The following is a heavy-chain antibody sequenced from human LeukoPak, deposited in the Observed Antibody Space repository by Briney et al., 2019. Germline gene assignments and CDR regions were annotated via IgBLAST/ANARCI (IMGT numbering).Heavy chain of an antibody. Sequence: PGRSLRLSCAASGFTFSSYGMHWVRQAPGKGLEWVAVISYDGSNKYYADSVKGRFTISRDNSKNTLYLQINSLRAEDTAVYYCAKELSRMTFDYWGQGTLVTVSS. CDR1: GFTFSSYG. J-gene: IGHJ4*02. V-gene: IGHV3-30*18. CDR2: ISYDGSNK. D-gene: IGHD1-14*01. CDR3: AKELSRMTFDY.